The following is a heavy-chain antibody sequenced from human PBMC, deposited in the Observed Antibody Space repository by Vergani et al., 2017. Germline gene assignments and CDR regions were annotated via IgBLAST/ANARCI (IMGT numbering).Heavy chain of an antibody. CDR3: AKDIHDFWSGYYDAFDI. Sequence: EVQLVESGGGLVQPGRSLRLSCAASGFTFDDYAMHWVRQAPGKGLEWVSGISWNSGSIGYADSVKGRFTISRDNAKTSLYLQMNSLRAEDTALYYCAKDIHDFWSGYYDAFDIWGQGTMVTVSS. CDR1: GFTFDDYA. D-gene: IGHD3-3*01. J-gene: IGHJ3*02. CDR2: ISWNSGSI. V-gene: IGHV3-9*01.